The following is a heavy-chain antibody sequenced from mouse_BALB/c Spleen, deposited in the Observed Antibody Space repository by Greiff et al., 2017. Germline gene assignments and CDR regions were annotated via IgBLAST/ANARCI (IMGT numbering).Heavy chain of an antibody. CDR3: TRNNTNYFDY. CDR1: GYTFTDYE. J-gene: IGHJ2*01. D-gene: IGHD2-12*01. V-gene: IGHV1-15*01. Sequence: QVQLQQSGAELVRPGASVTLSCKASGYTFTDYEMHWVKQTPVHGLEWIGAIDPETGGTAYNQKFRGKATLTADKSSSTAYMELRSLTSEDSAVYYCTRNNTNYFDYWGQGTTLTVSS. CDR2: IDPETGGT.